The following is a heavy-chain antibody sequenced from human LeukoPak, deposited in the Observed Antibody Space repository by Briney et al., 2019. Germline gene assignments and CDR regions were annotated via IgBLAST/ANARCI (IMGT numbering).Heavy chain of an antibody. CDR3: ARGDGDYVENFDY. V-gene: IGHV4-31*03. D-gene: IGHD4-17*01. Sequence: SQTLSLTCTVSGGSISSGGYYWSWIRQHPGKGLEWIGYIYYSGSTYYNPSLKSRVTISVDTSKNQFSLKLGSVTAADTAVYYCARGDGDYVENFDYWGQGTLVTVSS. J-gene: IGHJ4*02. CDR1: GGSISSGGYY. CDR2: IYYSGST.